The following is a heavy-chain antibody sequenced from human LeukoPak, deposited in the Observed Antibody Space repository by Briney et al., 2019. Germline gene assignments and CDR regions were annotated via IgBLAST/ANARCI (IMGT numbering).Heavy chain of an antibody. CDR3: AKLPRDSSGYQNPGFDY. D-gene: IGHD3-22*01. J-gene: IGHJ4*02. V-gene: IGHV1-69*13. CDR1: GGTFISYA. CDR2: IIPIFGTA. Sequence: SVKVSCKASGGTFISYAISWVRQAPGQGLEWMGGIIPIFGTANYAQKFQGRVTITADESTSTAYMELSSLRAEDTAVYYCAKLPRDSSGYQNPGFDYWGQGTLVTVSS.